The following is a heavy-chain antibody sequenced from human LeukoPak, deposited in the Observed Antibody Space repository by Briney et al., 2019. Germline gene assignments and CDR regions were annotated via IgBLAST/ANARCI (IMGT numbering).Heavy chain of an antibody. Sequence: SETLSLTCNVSGYSIRIGYYWGWIRQPAGKGLEWIGRIYTSGSTNYNPSLKSRVTISVDTSKNQFSLKLSSVTAADTAVYYCARAIRRDGYKPGYYFDYWGQGTLVTVSS. D-gene: IGHD5-24*01. CDR3: ARAIRRDGYKPGYYFDY. CDR1: GYSIRIGYY. V-gene: IGHV4-61*02. J-gene: IGHJ4*02. CDR2: IYTSGST.